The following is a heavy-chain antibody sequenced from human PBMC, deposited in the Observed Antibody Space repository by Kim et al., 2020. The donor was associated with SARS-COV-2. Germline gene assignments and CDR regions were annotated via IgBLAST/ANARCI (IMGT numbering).Heavy chain of an antibody. J-gene: IGHJ3*02. CDR1: GGSISSGGYY. CDR2: IYYSGST. D-gene: IGHD3-22*01. V-gene: IGHV4-31*03. CDR3: ARVSTMIGDAFDI. Sequence: SETLSLTCTVSGGSISSGGYYWSWIRQHPGKGLEWIGYIYYSGSTYYNPSLKSRVTISVDTSKNQFSLKLSSVTAADTAVYYCARVSTMIGDAFDIWGQGTMVTVSS.